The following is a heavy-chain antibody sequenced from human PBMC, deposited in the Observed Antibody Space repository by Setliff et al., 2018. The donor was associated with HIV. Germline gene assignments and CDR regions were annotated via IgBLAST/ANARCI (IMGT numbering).Heavy chain of an antibody. D-gene: IGHD3-16*02. Sequence: KPSETLSLTCTVSGGSISSGSYYWSWIRQPAGKGLEWIGHIYTSGSTNYNPSLKSRVTISVDTSKKQFSLNLNSVTAADTAVYYCARDYCYRDHRTFECHYFDDWGQGTLVTVSS. CDR3: ARDYCYRDHRTFECHYFDD. J-gene: IGHJ4*02. CDR1: GGSISSGSYY. CDR2: IYTSGST. V-gene: IGHV4-61*09.